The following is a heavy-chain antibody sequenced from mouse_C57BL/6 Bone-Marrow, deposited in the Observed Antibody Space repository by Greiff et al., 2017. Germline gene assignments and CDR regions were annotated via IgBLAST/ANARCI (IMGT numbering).Heavy chain of an antibody. CDR2: ISSGGSYT. D-gene: IGHD4-1*01. CDR3: ARHPGFLFDY. V-gene: IGHV5-6*01. J-gene: IGHJ2*01. Sequence: EVNVVESGGDLVKPGGSLKLSCAASGFTFSSYGMSWVRQTPDKRLEWVATISSGGSYTYYPDSVKGRFTISRDNAKNTLYLQMSSLKSEDTAMYYCARHPGFLFDYWGQGTTLTVSS. CDR1: GFTFSSYG.